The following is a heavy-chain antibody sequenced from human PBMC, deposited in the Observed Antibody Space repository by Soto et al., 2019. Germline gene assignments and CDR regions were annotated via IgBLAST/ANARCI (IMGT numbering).Heavy chain of an antibody. CDR3: AREGVVRRNIDPNNDYFGVDG. J-gene: IGHJ6*02. CDR1: GFTVGVSY. V-gene: IGHV3-53*01. D-gene: IGHD3-10*01. CDR2: LYSDGTT. Sequence: GGSLRLSCAASGFTVGVSYMSWVRQAPGNGLEWVSLLYSDGTTYYAYSVRGRFTISRDNSKNTLYLQMNSLRVEDTAVYYCAREGVVRRNIDPNNDYFGVDGWVQGTAVTVSS.